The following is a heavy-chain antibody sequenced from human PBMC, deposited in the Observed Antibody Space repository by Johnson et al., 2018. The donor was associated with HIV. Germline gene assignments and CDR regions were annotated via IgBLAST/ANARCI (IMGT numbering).Heavy chain of an antibody. J-gene: IGHJ3*02. CDR1: GFTFSSYP. CDR3: AKGPLYYYDSRLGSGAFDI. V-gene: IGHV3-30*04. Sequence: QVQLVESGGGVVQPGGSLRLACAASGFTFSSYPMHWVRQAPGKGLEWVAIISYDGGSKYYADSVKGRFTISRDNAKHSLYLQMNSRRAEDTAVYYCAKGPLYYYDSRLGSGAFDIWGQGTMVTVSS. D-gene: IGHD3-22*01. CDR2: ISYDGGSK.